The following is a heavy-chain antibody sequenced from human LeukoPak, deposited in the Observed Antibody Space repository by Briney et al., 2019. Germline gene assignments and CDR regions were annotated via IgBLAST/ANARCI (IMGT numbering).Heavy chain of an antibody. D-gene: IGHD1-7*01. J-gene: IGHJ5*02. V-gene: IGHV3-30-3*01. CDR3: ARVPELRRGRYNWFDP. CDR1: GFTFSSYA. CDR2: ISYDGSNK. Sequence: GRSLRLSCAASGFTFSSYAMHWVRQAPGKGLEWVAVISYDGSNKYYADSVKGRFTISRDNSKNTLYLQMNSLRAEDTAVYYCARVPELRRGRYNWFDPWGQGTLVTVSS.